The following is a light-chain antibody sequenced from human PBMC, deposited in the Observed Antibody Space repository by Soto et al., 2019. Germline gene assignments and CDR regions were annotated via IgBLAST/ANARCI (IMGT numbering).Light chain of an antibody. V-gene: IGKV3-11*01. Sequence: EIVMTQSPVTLSVSPVERATLSCRASQSVSSYLAWYQQKPGQAPRLLIYDASNRATGIPARFSGSGSGTDFTLTISSLEPEDFALYYCQQYNNWPPWTFGQGTKVDIK. CDR3: QQYNNWPPWT. CDR2: DAS. J-gene: IGKJ1*01. CDR1: QSVSSY.